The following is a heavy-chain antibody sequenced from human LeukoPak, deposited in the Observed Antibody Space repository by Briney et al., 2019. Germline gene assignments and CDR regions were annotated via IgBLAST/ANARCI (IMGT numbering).Heavy chain of an antibody. V-gene: IGHV3-23*01. CDR3: AKDRVPDGRYSVDY. J-gene: IGHJ4*02. Sequence: GGSLRLSCAASRFTFTSYAMSWVRQAPGKGLEWVSVIIGNAADTAYADSVKGRFTISRDNSKNTLYLQMNSLRVEDTAVYYCAKDRVPDGRYSVDYWGQGTLVTVSS. CDR2: IIGNAADT. D-gene: IGHD3-16*02. CDR1: RFTFTSYA.